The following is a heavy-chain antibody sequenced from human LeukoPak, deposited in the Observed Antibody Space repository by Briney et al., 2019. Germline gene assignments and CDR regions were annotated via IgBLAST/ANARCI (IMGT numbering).Heavy chain of an antibody. D-gene: IGHD2-15*01. V-gene: IGHV3-33*01. Sequence: GGSLRLSCAASGFTFSSYGMHWVRQAPGKGLEWVAVIWYDGSNKYYADSVKGRFTISRDNSKNTLYLQMNSLRAEDTAVYTCARDFCSGGSCYYFDYWGQGTLVTVSS. CDR1: GFTFSSYG. J-gene: IGHJ4*02. CDR2: IWYDGSNK. CDR3: ARDFCSGGSCYYFDY.